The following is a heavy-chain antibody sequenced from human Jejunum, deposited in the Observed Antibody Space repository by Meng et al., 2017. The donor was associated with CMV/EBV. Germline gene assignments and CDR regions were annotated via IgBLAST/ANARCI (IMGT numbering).Heavy chain of an antibody. V-gene: IGHV4-59*13. CDR2: IYYSGST. Sequence: VGSIGNYYWSWIRQPPGKGLEWIGYIYYSGSTNYNPSLKSRVTISVDTSKNQFSLKLSSVTAADTAVYYCARDGRFGVKRYGADVWGQGTMVTVSS. CDR1: VGSIGNYY. D-gene: IGHD3-3*01. J-gene: IGHJ6*02. CDR3: ARDGRFGVKRYGADV.